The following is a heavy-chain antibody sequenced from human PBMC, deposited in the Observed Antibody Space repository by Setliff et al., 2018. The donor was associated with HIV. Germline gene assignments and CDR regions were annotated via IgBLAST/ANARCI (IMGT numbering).Heavy chain of an antibody. CDR3: AKCSEMLGTPATTSGYYCGWFDP. CDR1: GYSFTTYG. V-gene: IGHV1-18*01. D-gene: IGHD3-22*01. Sequence: ASVKVSCKASGYSFTTYGISWVRQAPGQGLEWMGWVSAYDGKALYAQKFQGRVTMTTDTSTSTAYMDLRGLRSDGTAVYYCAKCSEMLGTPATTSGYYCGWFDPWGQGTLVTVSS. CDR2: VSAYDGKA. J-gene: IGHJ5*02.